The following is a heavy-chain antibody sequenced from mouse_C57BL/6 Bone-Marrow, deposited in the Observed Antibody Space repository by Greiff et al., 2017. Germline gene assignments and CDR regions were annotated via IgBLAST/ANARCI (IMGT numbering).Heavy chain of an antibody. V-gene: IGHV5-9*01. Sequence: EVKLVESGGGLVKPGGSLKLSCAASGFTFSSYTMSWVRQTPEKRLEWVATSSGGGGNTYYPDSVKGRFTISRDNAKNTLYLQMSSLRSEDTALYYCASPNWDGYYAMDYWGQGTSVTVSS. D-gene: IGHD4-1*01. CDR2: SSGGGGNT. CDR3: ASPNWDGYYAMDY. J-gene: IGHJ4*01. CDR1: GFTFSSYT.